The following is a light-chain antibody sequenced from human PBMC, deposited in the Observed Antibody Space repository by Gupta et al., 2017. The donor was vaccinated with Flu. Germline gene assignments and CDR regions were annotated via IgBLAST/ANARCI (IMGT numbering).Light chain of an antibody. V-gene: IGLV2-8*01. Sequence: QSALNQPPSASGSPGQSVTISCTGTSSDVGGYNYVSWYQQHPGKAPKLIIYEVNKRPSGVPDRFSGSKSGNTASLTVSGLLAEDEADYYCCSYGGSKFFGGGTKLTVL. CDR1: SSDVGGYNY. CDR3: CSYGGSKF. CDR2: EVN. J-gene: IGLJ2*01.